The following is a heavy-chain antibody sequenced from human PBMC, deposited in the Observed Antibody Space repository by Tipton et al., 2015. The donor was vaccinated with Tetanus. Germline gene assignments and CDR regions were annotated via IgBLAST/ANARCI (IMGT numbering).Heavy chain of an antibody. Sequence: TLSLTCSVSGGSMSRYYWTWIRQPAGKGLEWIGRIYISGSTNYNPSLKSRVTMSLDTSKNQFSLEVSSVTAADTAVYYCARDGWGLTNWFDPWGQGTLVTVSS. CDR2: IYISGST. V-gene: IGHV4-4*07. CDR1: GGSMSRYY. CDR3: ARDGWGLTNWFDP. D-gene: IGHD7-27*01. J-gene: IGHJ5*02.